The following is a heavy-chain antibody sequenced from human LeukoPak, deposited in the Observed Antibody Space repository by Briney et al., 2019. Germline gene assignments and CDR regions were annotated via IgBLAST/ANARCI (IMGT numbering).Heavy chain of an antibody. J-gene: IGHJ6*02. CDR2: MNPNSGNT. Sequence: ASVKVSCKASGYTFTSYDINRVRQATGQGLEWMGWMNPNSGNTGYAQKFQGRVTMTRNTSISTAYMELSSLRSEDTAVYYCARREIYDFWSGSPMAAYGMDVWGQGTTVTVSS. V-gene: IGHV1-8*01. D-gene: IGHD3-3*01. CDR1: GYTFTSYD. CDR3: ARREIYDFWSGSPMAAYGMDV.